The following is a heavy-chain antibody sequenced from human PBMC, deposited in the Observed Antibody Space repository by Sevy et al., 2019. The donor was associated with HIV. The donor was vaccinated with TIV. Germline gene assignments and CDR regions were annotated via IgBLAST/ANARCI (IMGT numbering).Heavy chain of an antibody. CDR1: GGSINRLY. CDR2: IYYNGHI. V-gene: IGHV4-59*08. D-gene: IGHD1-26*01. Sequence: SETLSLTCTVSGGSINRLYWNWIRQPPGKGLEWIANIYYNGHISYNPSLKSRVTLSLDTSKNQFSLRLSSVTAADTAMYYCAGENAWGRGYSWGQGTLVTVSS. CDR3: AGENAWGRGYS. J-gene: IGHJ4*02.